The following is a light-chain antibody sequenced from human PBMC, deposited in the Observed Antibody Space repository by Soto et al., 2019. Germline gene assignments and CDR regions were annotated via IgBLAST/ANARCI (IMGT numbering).Light chain of an antibody. CDR1: SSDVGSYNR. V-gene: IGLV2-18*02. CDR3: YSYTSSSTYA. J-gene: IGLJ1*01. CDR2: EVI. Sequence: QSVLTQPPSVSGSPGQSVTISCTGTSSDVGSYNRVSWYKQPPGAAPKLVIYEVIHRPSGVPDRFSGSKSGNTASLTISGLQAEDEADFYCYSYTSSSTYALGTGTRSPS.